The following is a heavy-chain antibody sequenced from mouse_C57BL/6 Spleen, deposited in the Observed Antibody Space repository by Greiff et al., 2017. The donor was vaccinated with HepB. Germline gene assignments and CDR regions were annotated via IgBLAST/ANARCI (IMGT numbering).Heavy chain of an antibody. CDR1: GYTFTTYP. V-gene: IGHV1-47*01. J-gene: IGHJ4*01. D-gene: IGHD1-1*01. CDR2: FHPYNDDT. CDR3: ARPLYYYGSSPYAMDY. Sequence: QVQLQQSGAELVKPGASVKMSCKASGYTFTTYPIEWMKQNHGKSLEWIGNFHPYNDDTKYNEKFKGKATLTVEKSSSTVYLELSRLTSDDSAVYYCARPLYYYGSSPYAMDYWGQGTSVTVSS.